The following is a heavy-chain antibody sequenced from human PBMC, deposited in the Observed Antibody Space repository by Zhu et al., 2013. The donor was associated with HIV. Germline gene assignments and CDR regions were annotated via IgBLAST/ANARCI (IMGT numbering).Heavy chain of an antibody. J-gene: IGHJ5*02. V-gene: IGHV1-69*06. CDR1: GDIFSNYA. CDR3: ARDGAVAAMGDWFDP. CDR2: IIPMFGTT. Sequence: QVQLVQSGPEVKKPGSPVKVSCKAAGDIFSNYAISWVRQAPGQGLEWMGGIIPMFGTTDLAQKFQGRLTITADKSTTTVYMELRRLRSEDTAVYYCARDGAVAAMGDWFDPWGQGTLVTVSS. D-gene: IGHD6-19*01.